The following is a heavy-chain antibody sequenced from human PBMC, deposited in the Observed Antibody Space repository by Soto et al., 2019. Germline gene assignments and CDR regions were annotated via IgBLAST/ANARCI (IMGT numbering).Heavy chain of an antibody. Sequence: PSETLSLTGTISGGSISSGNYYWSWIRQHPGKGLEWIGYIYYSGSTSYNPSLKSRVTISVDTSKNHFSLKLSSVTAADTAVYYCARVFSDSSSFFDPWGQGTLVT. D-gene: IGHD6-13*01. J-gene: IGHJ5*02. CDR3: ARVFSDSSSFFDP. CDR2: IYYSGST. V-gene: IGHV4-31*03. CDR1: GGSISSGNYY.